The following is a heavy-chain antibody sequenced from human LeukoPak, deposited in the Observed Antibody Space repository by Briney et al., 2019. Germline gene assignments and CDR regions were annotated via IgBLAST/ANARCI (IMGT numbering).Heavy chain of an antibody. CDR1: GFTFSSYS. J-gene: IGHJ4*02. V-gene: IGHV4-34*08. CDR2: INHSGST. Sequence: GSLRLSCAASGFTFSSYSMNWVRQPPGKGLEWIGEINHSGSTNYNPSLKSRVTISVDTSKNQFSLKLSSVTAADTAVYYCHVTIFGVAALFDYWGQGTLVTVSS. D-gene: IGHD3-3*01. CDR3: HVTIFGVAALFDY.